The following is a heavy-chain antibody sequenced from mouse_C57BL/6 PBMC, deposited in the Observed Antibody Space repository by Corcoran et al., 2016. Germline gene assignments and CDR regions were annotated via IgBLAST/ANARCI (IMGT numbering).Heavy chain of an antibody. Sequence: DVQLQESGPGLVKPSQSLSLTCSVTGYSITSGYYWNWIRQFPGNKLEWMGYISYDGSNNYNPSLKNRISITRDTSKNQFFLKLNSVTTEDTATYYCARKGAMDYWGRGTSVTVSS. CDR3: ARKGAMDY. J-gene: IGHJ4*01. CDR2: ISYDGSN. V-gene: IGHV3-6*01. CDR1: GYSITSGYY.